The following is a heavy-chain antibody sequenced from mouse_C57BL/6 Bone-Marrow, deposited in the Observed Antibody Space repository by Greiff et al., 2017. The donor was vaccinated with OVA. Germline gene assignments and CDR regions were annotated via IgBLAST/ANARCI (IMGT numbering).Heavy chain of an antibody. Sequence: VQLQQSGPELVKPGASVKISCKASGYSFTDYNMNWVKQSHGQSLEWIGVIYPNYGTTSYNQKFKGKATLTVDQSSSTAYMQLNSMSSEDSAVYYCARVRFTTALYYVDYWGQGTTLTVSS. J-gene: IGHJ2*01. V-gene: IGHV1-39*01. CDR3: ARVRFTTALYYVDY. CDR1: GYSFTDYN. D-gene: IGHD1-2*01. CDR2: IYPNYGTT.